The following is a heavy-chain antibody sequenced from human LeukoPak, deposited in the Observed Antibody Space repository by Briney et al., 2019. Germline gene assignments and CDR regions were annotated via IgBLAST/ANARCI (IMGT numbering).Heavy chain of an antibody. V-gene: IGHV3-33*01. CDR1: GFTFSSYG. CDR2: IWYDGSNK. D-gene: IGHD2-15*01. J-gene: IGHJ4*02. CDR3: ARDGYSCSGGSCYGYFDY. Sequence: PGGSLRLSCAASGFTFSSYGMHWVRQAPGKGLEWVAVIWYDGSNKYYADSVKGRFTISRDNSKNTRYLQMNSLRAEDTAVYYCARDGYSCSGGSCYGYFDYWGQGTLVTVSS.